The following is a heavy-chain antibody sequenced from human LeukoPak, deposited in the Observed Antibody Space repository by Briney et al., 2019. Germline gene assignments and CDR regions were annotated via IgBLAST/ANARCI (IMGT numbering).Heavy chain of an antibody. J-gene: IGHJ4*02. CDR3: TIESYSGYYFDY. D-gene: IGHD4-11*01. Sequence: PGGSLRLSCAASGFTFSNAWMSWVRQAPGKGLEWVGRIKSKTDGGTTDYAAPVKGRFTISRDDSKNTLYLQMNSLKTEDTAVYYCTIESYSGYYFDYWGQGTLVTVSS. V-gene: IGHV3-15*01. CDR1: GFTFSNAW. CDR2: IKSKTDGGTT.